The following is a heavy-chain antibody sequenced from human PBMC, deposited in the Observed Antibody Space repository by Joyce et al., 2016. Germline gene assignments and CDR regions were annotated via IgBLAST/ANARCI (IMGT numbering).Heavy chain of an antibody. CDR2: IKSNSDGGTT. CDR3: TTDFYGATDFDY. J-gene: IGHJ4*02. Sequence: EVQLVESGGGLVKPGGSLRLSCAASGFTFNNAWMNWVRQAPGKGLEWGGRIKSNSDGGTTDYAAPVKGRFTISRDDSKNTLYLQMNSLKTEDTAVYYCTTDFYGATDFDYWGQGTLVTVSS. D-gene: IGHD1-26*01. V-gene: IGHV3-15*01. CDR1: GFTFNNAW.